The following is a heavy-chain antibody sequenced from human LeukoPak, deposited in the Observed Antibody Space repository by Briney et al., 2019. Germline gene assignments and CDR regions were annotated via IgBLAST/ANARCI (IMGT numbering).Heavy chain of an antibody. CDR1: GGSISSGDYY. CDR3: ARGLRGIMIRGAITDLNWFDA. CDR2: IYHSGST. J-gene: IGHJ5*02. Sequence: PSETLSLTCTASGGSISSGDYYWTWIRQPPGKGLEWIGYIYHSGSTHYNSSLKSRLTISVDTSKNQFSLKLSSVTAADTAVYYCARGLRGIMIRGAITDLNWFDAWSQGTLVIVSS. D-gene: IGHD3-10*01. V-gene: IGHV4-30-4*01.